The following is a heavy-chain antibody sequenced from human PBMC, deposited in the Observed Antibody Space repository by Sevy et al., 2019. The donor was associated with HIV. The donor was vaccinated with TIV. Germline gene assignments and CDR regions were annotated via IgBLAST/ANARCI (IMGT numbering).Heavy chain of an antibody. V-gene: IGHV3-48*02. CDR2: ISSSSSTI. CDR3: ARDTSGGYYDSSGYNFDY. Sequence: GGSLRLSCAASGFTFSSYSMNWVRQAPGKGLEWVSYISSSSSTIYYADSVKGRFTISRDNAKNSLYLQMNSLRDEDTAVYYCARDTSGGYYDSSGYNFDYWGLGTLVTVSS. CDR1: GFTFSSYS. D-gene: IGHD3-22*01. J-gene: IGHJ4*02.